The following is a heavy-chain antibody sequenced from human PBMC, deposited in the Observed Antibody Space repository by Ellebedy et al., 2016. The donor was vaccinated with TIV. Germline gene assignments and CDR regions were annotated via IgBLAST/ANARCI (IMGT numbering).Heavy chain of an antibody. CDR2: INAGNDNT. V-gene: IGHV1-3*01. D-gene: IGHD3-3*01. CDR3: ARGPHIDFWSAYYPYGMDV. CDR1: GYTFTNYP. Sequence: AASVKVSCKASGYTFTNYPMHWVRQAPGQSLEWMGWINAGNDNTKYSQKFQGRVTITRDTSASTAYMELSSLRSEDTAVYYCARGPHIDFWSAYYPYGMDVWGQGTTVTVSS. J-gene: IGHJ6*02.